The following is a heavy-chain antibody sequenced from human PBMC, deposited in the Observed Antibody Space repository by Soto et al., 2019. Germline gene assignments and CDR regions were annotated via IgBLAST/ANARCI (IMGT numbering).Heavy chain of an antibody. CDR2: IVVGSGNT. J-gene: IGHJ4*02. Sequence: SVKVSCKASGFTFTSSAVQWVRQARGQRLEWIGWIVVGSGNTNYAQKFQERVTITRDMSTSTAYMELSSLRSEDTAVYYCAAVPPHLYGGNSGSPGRHFFDYWGQGTLVTVPS. CDR3: AAVPPHLYGGNSGSPGRHFFDY. V-gene: IGHV1-58*01. D-gene: IGHD4-17*01. CDR1: GFTFTSSA.